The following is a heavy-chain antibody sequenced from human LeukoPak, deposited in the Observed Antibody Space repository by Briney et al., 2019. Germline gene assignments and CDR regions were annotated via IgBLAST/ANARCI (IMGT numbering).Heavy chain of an antibody. CDR1: GFTFNTHW. CDR2: MNEDGSDK. CDR3: AKGVGYSNYVYFDY. J-gene: IGHJ4*02. V-gene: IGHV3-7*03. Sequence: GGSLRLSCAASGFTFNTHWTSWVRQAPGKGLEWVAHMNEDGSDKYYVDSVKGRFTISRDDAKNSLSLQMSSLRAEDTAVYYCAKGVGYSNYVYFDYWGQGTLVTVSS. D-gene: IGHD4-11*01.